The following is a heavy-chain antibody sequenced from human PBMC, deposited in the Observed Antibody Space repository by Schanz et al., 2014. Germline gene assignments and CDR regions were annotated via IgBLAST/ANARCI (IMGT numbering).Heavy chain of an antibody. CDR3: AKYGGELGVSFEY. D-gene: IGHD7-27*01. CDR1: GFTFSSYW. CDR2: IKQDGSEK. V-gene: IGHV3-7*01. Sequence: EVQLVESGGGLVQPGGSLRLSCAASGFTFSSYWMSWVRQAPGEGLEWAANIKQDGSEKYYVDSVKGRFTISRDNAKPSLYLQMTSLRPEDTAVYYCAKYGGELGVSFEYWGQGTLATVSS. J-gene: IGHJ4*02.